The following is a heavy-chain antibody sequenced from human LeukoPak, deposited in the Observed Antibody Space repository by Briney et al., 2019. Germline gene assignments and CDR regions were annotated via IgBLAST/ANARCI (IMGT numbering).Heavy chain of an antibody. Sequence: GGSLRLSCAASGFTVSSNYMSWVRQAPGKGLEWVSVIYSGGSTYYADSVKGRFTISRDNSKNTLYLQMNSLRAEDTAVYYSARVYSGYARGDYWGQGTLVTVSS. CDR3: ARVYSGYARGDY. D-gene: IGHD5-12*01. J-gene: IGHJ4*02. CDR1: GFTVSSNY. CDR2: IYSGGST. V-gene: IGHV3-53*01.